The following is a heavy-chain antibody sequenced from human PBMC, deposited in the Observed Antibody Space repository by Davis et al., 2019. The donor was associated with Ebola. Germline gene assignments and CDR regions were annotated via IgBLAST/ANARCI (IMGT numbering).Heavy chain of an antibody. CDR2: INPNSGGT. Sequence: ASVKVSCKASGYTFTGYYMHWVRQAPGQGLEWMGRINPNSGGTNYAQKFQGRVTITADKSTSTAYMELSSLRSEDTAVYYCAKVVTIYYYYGMDVWGQGTTVTVSS. D-gene: IGHD5-18*01. CDR1: GYTFTGYY. J-gene: IGHJ6*02. V-gene: IGHV1-2*06. CDR3: AKVVTIYYYYGMDV.